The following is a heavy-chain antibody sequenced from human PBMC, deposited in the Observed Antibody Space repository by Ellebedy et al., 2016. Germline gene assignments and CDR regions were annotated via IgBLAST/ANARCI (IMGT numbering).Heavy chain of an antibody. Sequence: GGSLRLSXAASGFTFRNFATGWVRQAPGKGLEWVSMISASASTTHYADSVKGRFTISRDNSKNTLYLQMNSLRAEDTAVYYCATPNKPWGSALDIWGQGTTLTVSS. CDR3: ATPNKPWGSALDI. CDR1: GFTFRNFA. CDR2: ISASASTT. J-gene: IGHJ3*02. V-gene: IGHV3-23*01. D-gene: IGHD3-16*01.